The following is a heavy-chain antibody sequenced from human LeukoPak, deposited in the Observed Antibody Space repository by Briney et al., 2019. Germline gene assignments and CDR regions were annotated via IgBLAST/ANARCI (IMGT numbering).Heavy chain of an antibody. CDR3: AKFHTQWELRASFDY. J-gene: IGHJ4*02. CDR2: ISGSGGST. Sequence: GGSLRLSCAASGFTFSSYGMSWVRQAPGKGLEWVSAISGSGGSTYYADSVKGRFTISRDNSKNTLYLQMNSLRAEDTAVYYCAKFHTQWELRASFDYWGQGTLVTVSS. CDR1: GFTFSSYG. D-gene: IGHD1-26*01. V-gene: IGHV3-23*01.